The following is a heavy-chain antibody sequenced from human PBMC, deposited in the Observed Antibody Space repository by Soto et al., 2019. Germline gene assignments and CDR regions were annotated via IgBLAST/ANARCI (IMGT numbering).Heavy chain of an antibody. CDR1: GYTFTSYG. Sequence: QVQLVQSGAEVKKPGASVKVSCKASGYTFTSYGIFWVRQAPGQGLEWMGWISAYNGNRNYAQKLQGRVTMTTDTSTRTACLDRRRLRSDDTAVYYCARGGGSYDFDYWGQGTLVTVSS. D-gene: IGHD3-10*01. V-gene: IGHV1-18*01. J-gene: IGHJ4*02. CDR3: ARGGGSYDFDY. CDR2: ISAYNGNR.